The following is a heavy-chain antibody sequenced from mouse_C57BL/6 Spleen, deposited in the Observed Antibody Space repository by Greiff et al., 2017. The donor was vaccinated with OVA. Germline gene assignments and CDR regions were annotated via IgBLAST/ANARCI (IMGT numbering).Heavy chain of an antibody. J-gene: IGHJ3*01. Sequence: VKLQQSGAELARPGASVKLSCKASGYTFTSYGISWVKQRTGQGLEWIGEIYPRSGNTYYNEKFKGKATLTADKSSSTAYMELRSLTSEDSAVYFCAAYYSNLFAYWGQGTLVTVSA. CDR1: GYTFTSYG. CDR3: AAYYSNLFAY. V-gene: IGHV1-81*01. D-gene: IGHD2-5*01. CDR2: IYPRSGNT.